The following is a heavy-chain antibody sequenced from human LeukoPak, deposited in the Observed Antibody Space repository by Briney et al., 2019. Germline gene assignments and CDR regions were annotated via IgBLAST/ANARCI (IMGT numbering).Heavy chain of an antibody. J-gene: IGHJ6*03. CDR2: ISAYNGNT. Sequence: ASVNVSCKASGYTFTGYYMHWVRQAPGQGLEWMGWISAYNGNTNYAQKLQGRVTMTTDTSTSTAYMELRSLRSDDTAVYYCARAYYYYYYMDVWGKGTTVTISS. V-gene: IGHV1-18*04. CDR3: ARAYYYYYYMDV. CDR1: GYTFTGYY.